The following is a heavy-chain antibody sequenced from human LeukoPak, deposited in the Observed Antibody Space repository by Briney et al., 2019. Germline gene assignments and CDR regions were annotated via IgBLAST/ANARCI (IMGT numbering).Heavy chain of an antibody. Sequence: SETLSLTCTVSGGSISSYYWSWIRQPPGKGLEWIGYVYYSGSTNYNPSLKSRVTISVDTSKNQFSLQLSSVTAADTAVYYCARDSHYDSSGDDAFDIWGQGTMVTVSS. V-gene: IGHV4-59*01. CDR2: VYYSGST. CDR1: GGSISSYY. J-gene: IGHJ3*02. CDR3: ARDSHYDSSGDDAFDI. D-gene: IGHD3-22*01.